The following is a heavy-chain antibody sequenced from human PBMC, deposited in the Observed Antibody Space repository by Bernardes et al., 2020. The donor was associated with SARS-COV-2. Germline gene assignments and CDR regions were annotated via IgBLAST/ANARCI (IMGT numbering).Heavy chain of an antibody. J-gene: IGHJ4*02. CDR3: ARHGLQKIVVVVAARPLYFDY. Sequence: SETLSLTRTVSGGSISSNSYYWGWIRQPPGKGLEWIGSIYYSGSTYYSPSLKSRVTTSVDTSKNQFSLKLSSVTAADTAVYYCARHGLQKIVVVVAARPLYFDYWGQGTLVTVSS. CDR2: IYYSGST. D-gene: IGHD2-15*01. CDR1: GGSISSNSYY. V-gene: IGHV4-39*01.